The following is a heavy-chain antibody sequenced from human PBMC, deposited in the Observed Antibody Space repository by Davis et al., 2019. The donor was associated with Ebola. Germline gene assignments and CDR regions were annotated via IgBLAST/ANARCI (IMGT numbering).Heavy chain of an antibody. Sequence: MPSETLSLTCTASGGSINNYFWSWIRQPPGKGLEWIGEVNYSGSANYNPSLKSRVTISLDLIKKQFSLKLTSVTAADTAVYYCARDDYYGLGTRDYWGRGTLVTVSS. J-gene: IGHJ4*02. CDR3: ARDDYYGLGTRDY. D-gene: IGHD3-10*01. V-gene: IGHV4-34*01. CDR2: VNYSGSA. CDR1: GGSINNYF.